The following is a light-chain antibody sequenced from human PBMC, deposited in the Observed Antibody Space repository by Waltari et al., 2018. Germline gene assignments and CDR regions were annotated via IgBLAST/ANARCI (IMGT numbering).Light chain of an antibody. Sequence: QSVLTQPPSASGTPGPRVTISCSGGSSNIGSHVVTWFQQLPGTAPKVLIYANNQRPSGVPDRFSGSKSGTSASLAISGLQSEDEADYYCVAWDGSLSGQWVFGGGTKLTVL. V-gene: IGLV1-44*01. J-gene: IGLJ3*02. CDR2: ANN. CDR1: SSNIGSHV. CDR3: VAWDGSLSGQWV.